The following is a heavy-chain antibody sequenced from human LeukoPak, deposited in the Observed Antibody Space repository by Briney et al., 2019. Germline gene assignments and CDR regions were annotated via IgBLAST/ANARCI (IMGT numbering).Heavy chain of an antibody. V-gene: IGHV1-18*01. D-gene: IGHD6-13*01. J-gene: IGHJ1*01. Sequence: ASVKVSCKASGYTFTSYGISWVRQAPGQGLEWMGWISAYNGNTNYAQKRQGRVTMTTDTSTSTAYMELRSLRSDATAVYSGARVDSSSWYSHGDEYFPHWSQAT. CDR1: GYTFTSYG. CDR2: ISAYNGNT. CDR3: ARVDSSSWYSHGDEYFPH.